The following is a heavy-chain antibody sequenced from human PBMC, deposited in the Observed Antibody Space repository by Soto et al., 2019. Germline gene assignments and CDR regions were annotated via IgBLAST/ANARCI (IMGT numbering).Heavy chain of an antibody. Sequence: QVQLVQSGAEVKKPGSSVKVSCKVSGGPFSDYAVSWVRQAPGQGLEWMGGIIPMFGTANYAQKFQGRVTITADKSTTTAYMELSSLRSEDTAVYYCARDLDYYGSGNYYNRIDYWGQGTLVTVSS. CDR3: ARDLDYYGSGNYYNRIDY. D-gene: IGHD3-10*01. J-gene: IGHJ4*02. V-gene: IGHV1-69*06. CDR2: IIPMFGTA. CDR1: GGPFSDYA.